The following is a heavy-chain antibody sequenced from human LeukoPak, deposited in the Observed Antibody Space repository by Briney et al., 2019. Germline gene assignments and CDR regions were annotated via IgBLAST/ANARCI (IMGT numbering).Heavy chain of an antibody. CDR3: ARRSRDDSSGYYSFDY. D-gene: IGHD3-22*01. V-gene: IGHV1-18*04. CDR1: GYTFTGYY. J-gene: IGHJ4*02. Sequence: ASVKVSCKASGYTFTGYYMHWVRQAPGQGLEWMGWISAYNGNTNYAQKLQGRVTMTTDTSTSTAYMELRSLRSDDTAVYYCARRSRDDSSGYYSFDYWGQGTLVTVSS. CDR2: ISAYNGNT.